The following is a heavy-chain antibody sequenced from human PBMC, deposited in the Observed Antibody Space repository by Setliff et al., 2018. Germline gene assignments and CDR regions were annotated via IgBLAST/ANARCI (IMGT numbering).Heavy chain of an antibody. CDR2: INLGGGST. V-gene: IGHV1-46*01. CDR3: ARALDYLDY. CDR1: GYTFTSYY. J-gene: IGHJ4*02. Sequence: ASVNVSCKASGYTFTSYYVHWVRQAPGQGLEWMGLINLGGGSTSYAQKFQGRVTMTADTSTSTVYMELSSLRSEDTAVYYCARALDYLDYWGQGTLVTVSS.